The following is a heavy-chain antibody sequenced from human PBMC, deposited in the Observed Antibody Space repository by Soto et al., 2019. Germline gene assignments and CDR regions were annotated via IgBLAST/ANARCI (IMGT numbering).Heavy chain of an antibody. CDR2: INAGNGNT. CDR1: GYTFTSYA. V-gene: IGHV1-3*01. CDR3: ARYQLPGSENYYYYGMDV. J-gene: IGHJ6*02. D-gene: IGHD2-2*01. Sequence: GASVKVSCKASGYTFTSYAMHWVRQAPGQRLEWMGWINAGNGNTKYSQKFQGRVTITRDTSASTAYMELSSLRSEDTAVYYCARYQLPGSENYYYYGMDVWGQGTTVTVSS.